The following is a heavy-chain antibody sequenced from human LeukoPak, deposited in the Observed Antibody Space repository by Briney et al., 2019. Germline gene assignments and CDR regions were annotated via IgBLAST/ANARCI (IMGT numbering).Heavy chain of an antibody. D-gene: IGHD6-13*01. CDR2: IIPILGIA. V-gene: IGHV1-69*04. J-gene: IGHJ6*02. CDR1: GGTFSSYA. Sequence: SVKVSCKASGGTFSSYAISWVRQAPGQGLEWMGRIIPILGIANYAQKFQGRVTITADKSTSTAYMELSSLRSEDTAVYYCAASSSRYYCYGMDVWGQGTTVTVSS. CDR3: AASSSRYYCYGMDV.